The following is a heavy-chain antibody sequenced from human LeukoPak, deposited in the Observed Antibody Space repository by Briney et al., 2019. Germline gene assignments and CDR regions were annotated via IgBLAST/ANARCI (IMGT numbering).Heavy chain of an antibody. CDR1: GGSISSNNW. V-gene: IGHV4-4*02. CDR3: ARDSNYYASGRYEGAFDI. D-gene: IGHD3-10*01. CDR2: IYHSGST. J-gene: IGHJ3*02. Sequence: PSGTLSLTCAVSGGSISSNNWWSWVRRTPGKGLEWIGEIYHSGSTNYNPSLKSRVTISVDKSKNQFSLKLSSVIAADTVVYYCARDSNYYASGRYEGAFDIWGQGTMVTVSS.